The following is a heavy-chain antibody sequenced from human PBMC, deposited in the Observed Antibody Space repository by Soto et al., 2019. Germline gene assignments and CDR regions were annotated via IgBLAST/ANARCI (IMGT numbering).Heavy chain of an antibody. J-gene: IGHJ4*02. V-gene: IGHV1-46*01. CDR2: INPSGGST. D-gene: IGHD6-6*01. Sequence: ASVKVSCKASGYTFTSYYMHWVRQAPGQGLEWMGIINPSGGSTSYAQKFQGRVTMTRDTSTSTVYMELSSLRSEDTAVYYCASYSSSDPFDYWGQGTLVTVSS. CDR1: GYTFTSYY. CDR3: ASYSSSDPFDY.